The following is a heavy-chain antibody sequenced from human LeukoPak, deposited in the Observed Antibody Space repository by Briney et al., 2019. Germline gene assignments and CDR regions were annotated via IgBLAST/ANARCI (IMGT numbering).Heavy chain of an antibody. CDR2: ISYDTGKK. J-gene: IGHJ3*02. CDR1: GFTFSSYG. CDR3: ARGGSYLSAFDI. Sequence: GGSLRLSCAASGFTFSSYGMHWVRQAPGKGLEWVAVISYDTGKKYYADSVKGRFTISRDYSKNTVHLQMNSLRPEDTAMYYCARGGSYLSAFDIWGQGTMVTVSS. V-gene: IGHV3-30*03. D-gene: IGHD1-26*01.